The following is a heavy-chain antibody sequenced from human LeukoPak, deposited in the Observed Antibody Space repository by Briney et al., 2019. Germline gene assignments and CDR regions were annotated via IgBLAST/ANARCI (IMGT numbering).Heavy chain of an antibody. CDR1: GFTVSSNY. V-gene: IGHV3-53*01. Sequence: GGSLRLSCAASGFTVSSNYMSWVRQAPGKGLEWVSVIYSGGSTYYADSVKGRFTISRDNSKNTLYLQMNSLRAEDTAVYYCARDQYVGESSHFDYWGQGTLVTVSS. CDR2: IYSGGST. D-gene: IGHD3-10*01. CDR3: ARDQYVGESSHFDY. J-gene: IGHJ4*02.